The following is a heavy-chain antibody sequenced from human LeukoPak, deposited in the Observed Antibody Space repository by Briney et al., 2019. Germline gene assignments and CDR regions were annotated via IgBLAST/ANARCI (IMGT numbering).Heavy chain of an antibody. J-gene: IGHJ4*02. CDR1: GYTFTGYY. Sequence: GASVKVSCKTSGYTFTGYYMHWVRQAPGQGLEWMGWINPKSGGTSYPQKFQGRVSMTRDTSISTACMELSRLRSDDTAVYYCVPSNNFYYFDYWGQGTLVTVSS. CDR2: INPKSGGT. V-gene: IGHV1-2*02. CDR3: VPSNNFYYFDY. D-gene: IGHD1-1*01.